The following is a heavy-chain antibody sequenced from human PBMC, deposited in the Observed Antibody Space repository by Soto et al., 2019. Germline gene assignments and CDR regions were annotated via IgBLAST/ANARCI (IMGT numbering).Heavy chain of an antibody. CDR2: ISYDGSNK. CDR3: ARTLGQWLANYFDY. V-gene: IGHV3-30-3*01. J-gene: IGHJ4*02. CDR1: GFDFSSYA. D-gene: IGHD6-19*01. Sequence: QVQLVESGGGVVQPGRSLRLSCAASGFDFSSYAMHWVRQAPGKGLEWVAVISYDGSNKYYADSLKGRFTISRDIYKNTVYLQLNSLRTEYTAVYFCARTLGQWLANYFDYWGQGTLVTVSS.